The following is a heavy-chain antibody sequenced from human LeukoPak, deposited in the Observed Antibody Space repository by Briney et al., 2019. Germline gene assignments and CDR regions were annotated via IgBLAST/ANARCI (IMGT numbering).Heavy chain of an antibody. CDR1: GGSISSGSYY. D-gene: IGHD6-19*01. J-gene: IGHJ3*02. CDR2: IYTSGST. Sequence: SQTLSLTCTVSGGSISSGSYYWSWIRQPAGKGLEWIGRIYTSGSTNYNPSLKSRVTISVDTSKNQFSLKLSSVTAADTAVYYCARAPIWSIAMAGTAFDIWGQGTMVTVSS. V-gene: IGHV4-61*02. CDR3: ARAPIWSIAMAGTAFDI.